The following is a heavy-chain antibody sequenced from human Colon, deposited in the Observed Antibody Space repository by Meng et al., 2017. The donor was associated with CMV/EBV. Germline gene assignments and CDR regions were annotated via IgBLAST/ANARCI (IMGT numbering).Heavy chain of an antibody. CDR3: ARMALHWYFDL. D-gene: IGHD5-24*01. Sequence: QLHGPGPGLVKPSETLSLTCTVSGDSISGRSYYWGWIRQPPGKGLEWIASIYYTGNDYHNPSLKSRVTISIDTSNNQFSLRLTSVTAADTAVYYCARMALHWYFDLWGRGTLVTVSS. V-gene: IGHV4-39*07. J-gene: IGHJ2*01. CDR1: GDSISGRSYY. CDR2: IYYTGND.